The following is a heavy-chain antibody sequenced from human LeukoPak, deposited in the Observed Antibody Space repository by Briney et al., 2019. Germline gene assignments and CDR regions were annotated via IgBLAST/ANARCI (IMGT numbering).Heavy chain of an antibody. CDR2: ISGSGGST. V-gene: IGHV3-23*01. CDR3: AYSAGAYYYDSSEGY. J-gene: IGHJ4*02. CDR1: GFTFSSDA. Sequence: PGGSLRLSCAASGFTFSSDAMSWVRQAPGKGLEWVSAISGSGGSTYYADSVKGRFTISRDNSKNTLYLQMNSLRAEDTAVYYCAYSAGAYYYDSSEGYWGQGTLVTVSS. D-gene: IGHD3-22*01.